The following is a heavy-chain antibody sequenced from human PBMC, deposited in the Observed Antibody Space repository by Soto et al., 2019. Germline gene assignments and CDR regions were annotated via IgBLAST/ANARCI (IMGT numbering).Heavy chain of an antibody. CDR1: GFSLSTSGVG. D-gene: IGHD4-17*01. V-gene: IGHV2-5*02. J-gene: IGHJ4*02. Sequence: QITLKESGPTLVKPTQTLTLTCTFSGFSLSTSGVGVGWIRQPPGKALEWLALIYWDDDKRYSPSLKSRLTITKDTSKNQVVLTMTNMDPVDTATYYCAHRPTIESEPRTVTTQFDYWGQGTLDTVSS. CDR2: IYWDDDK. CDR3: AHRPTIESEPRTVTTQFDY.